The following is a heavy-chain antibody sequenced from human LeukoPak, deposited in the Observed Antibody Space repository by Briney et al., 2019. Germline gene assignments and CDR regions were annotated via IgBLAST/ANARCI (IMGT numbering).Heavy chain of an antibody. D-gene: IGHD3-10*01. CDR2: IYSGGST. J-gene: IGHJ4*02. CDR1: GFTFNNCG. Sequence: PGGSLRLSCAASGFTFNNCGMSWVRQAPGKGLEWVSVIYSGGSTYYADSVKGRFTISRDNSKNTLYLQMNSLRAEDTAVYYCARHRTMVRGAALDYWGQGTLVTVSS. V-gene: IGHV3-66*04. CDR3: ARHRTMVRGAALDY.